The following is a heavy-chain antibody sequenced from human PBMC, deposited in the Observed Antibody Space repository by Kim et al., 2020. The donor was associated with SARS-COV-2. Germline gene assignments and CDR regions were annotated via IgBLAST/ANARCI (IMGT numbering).Heavy chain of an antibody. CDR1: GGTFSSYA. D-gene: IGHD5-12*01. J-gene: IGHJ6*02. CDR2: IIAIFGTA. CDR3: ARGTDIVATSTAIAEQHYYYYGMDV. V-gene: IGHV1-69*13. Sequence: SVKVSCKASGGTFSSYAISWVRQAPGQGLEWMGGIIAIFGTANYAQKFQGRVTMTADESTSTAYMELSSLRSEDTAVYYCARGTDIVATSTAIAEQHYYYYGMDVWGQGTTVTVSS.